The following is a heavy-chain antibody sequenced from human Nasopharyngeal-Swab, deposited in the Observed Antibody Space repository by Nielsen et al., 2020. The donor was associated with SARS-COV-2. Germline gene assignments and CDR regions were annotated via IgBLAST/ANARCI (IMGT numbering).Heavy chain of an antibody. CDR3: ARLTVTTFYYYYGMDV. V-gene: IGHV1-18*01. CDR1: GYTFTSYG. CDR2: ISAYNGNT. J-gene: IGHJ6*02. Sequence: ASVKVSCKASGYTFTSYGISWVRRAPGQGLEWMGWISAYNGNTNYAQKLQGRVTMTTDTSTSTAYMELRSLRSDDTAVYYCARLTVTTFYYYYGMDVWGQGTTVTVSS. D-gene: IGHD4-11*01.